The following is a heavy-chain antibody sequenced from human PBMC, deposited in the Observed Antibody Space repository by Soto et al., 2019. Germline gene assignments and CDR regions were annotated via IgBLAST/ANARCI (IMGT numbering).Heavy chain of an antibody. J-gene: IGHJ4*02. CDR1: GLTFSTCG. CDR3: ARDVAVAGRAINY. Sequence: SLRLSCAAAGLTFSTCGRLWVRQPPGKGLEWVAVIWYDGSNKYYADSVKGRFTISRDNSKNTLYLQMNSLRAEDTAVYYCARDVAVAGRAINYRGQGPLVTGST. V-gene: IGHV3-33*01. D-gene: IGHD6-19*01. CDR2: IWYDGSNK.